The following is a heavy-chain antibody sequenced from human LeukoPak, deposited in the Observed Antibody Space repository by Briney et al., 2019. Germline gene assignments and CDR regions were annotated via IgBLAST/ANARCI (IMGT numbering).Heavy chain of an antibody. CDR3: ARDRSSSLDAFDI. V-gene: IGHV1-2*02. CDR2: INPNSGGT. Sequence: ASVKVSCKASGYTXTGYYMHGVRQAPGQGLEWMGWINPNSGGTNYAQKFQGRVTMTRDTSISTAYMELSRLRSDDTAVYYCARDRSSSLDAFDIWGQGTMVTVSS. CDR1: GYTXTGYY. J-gene: IGHJ3*02.